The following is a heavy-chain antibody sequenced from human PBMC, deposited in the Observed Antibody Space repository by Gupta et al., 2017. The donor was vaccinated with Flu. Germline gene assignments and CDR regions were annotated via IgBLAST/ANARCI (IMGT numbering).Heavy chain of an antibody. J-gene: IGHJ4*02. D-gene: IGHD4-23*01. Sequence: QVQLQESGPGLVTPSETLSLPCTVSGASISPNYWSWVRQPPGKGLEWIAYFYNGGTTKYNPSLKSRLTISVYTSKNQFSLNLSTVTAADTAVYYCWRDETRRLTRVWGQGILVTVSS. V-gene: IGHV4-59*01. CDR3: WRDETRRLTRV. CDR2: FYNGGTT. CDR1: GASISPNY.